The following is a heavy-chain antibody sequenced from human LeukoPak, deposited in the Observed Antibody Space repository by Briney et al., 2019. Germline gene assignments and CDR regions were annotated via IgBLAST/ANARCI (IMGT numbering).Heavy chain of an antibody. CDR3: ARGRWNSPKFDP. CDR1: GXXFXGXY. V-gene: IGHV4-34*01. D-gene: IGHD1/OR15-1a*01. Sequence: SXXXSXXCAXXGXXFXGXYXXWVRQPPGKGLEWIEEINHSGSTNYNPSLKSRVTISVDTSKNQFSLKLSSVTAADTAVYYCARGRWNSPKFDPWGQGTLVTVSS. J-gene: IGHJ5*02. CDR2: INHSGST.